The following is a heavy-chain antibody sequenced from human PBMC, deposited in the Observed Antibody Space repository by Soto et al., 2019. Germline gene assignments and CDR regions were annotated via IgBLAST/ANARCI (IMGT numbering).Heavy chain of an antibody. D-gene: IGHD6-13*01. J-gene: IGHJ4*02. CDR2: MNPNSGNT. Sequence: QVQLVQSGAEVKKPGASVKVSFKASGYTFTSYDINWVRQATGRGLVWMGWMNPNSGNTGSAQKFQGRVTMTRNTSISTAYMELSSLRSEDTAVYYCARGQDSSSWYPPVFDYWGQGTLVTVSS. CDR3: ARGQDSSSWYPPVFDY. V-gene: IGHV1-8*01. CDR1: GYTFTSYD.